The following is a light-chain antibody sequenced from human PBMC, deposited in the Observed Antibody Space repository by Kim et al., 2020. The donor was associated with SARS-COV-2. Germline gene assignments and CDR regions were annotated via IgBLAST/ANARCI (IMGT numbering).Light chain of an antibody. J-gene: IGKJ4*01. CDR2: DAS. Sequence: SPGERATLSCRASQSVSSCLAWYQQEPGQAPRLLIYDASNRATGIPARFSGSGSGTDFTLTISSLEPEDFAVYYCQQRSNWPPLTFGGGTKVDIK. CDR3: QQRSNWPPLT. CDR1: QSVSSC. V-gene: IGKV3-11*01.